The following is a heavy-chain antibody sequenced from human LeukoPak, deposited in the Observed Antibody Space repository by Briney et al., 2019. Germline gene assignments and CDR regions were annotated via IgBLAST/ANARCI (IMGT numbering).Heavy chain of an antibody. J-gene: IGHJ3*02. V-gene: IGHV3-21*01. CDR3: ARPTGGYSYEDAFDI. CDR1: GFTFSSYS. Sequence: GSLRLSCAASGFTFSSYSMNWVRQAPGKGLEWVSSISSSSSYIYYADSVEGRFTISRDNAKNSLYLQMNSLRAEDTAVYYCARPTGGYSYEDAFDIWGQGTMVTVSS. CDR2: ISSSSSYI. D-gene: IGHD5-18*01.